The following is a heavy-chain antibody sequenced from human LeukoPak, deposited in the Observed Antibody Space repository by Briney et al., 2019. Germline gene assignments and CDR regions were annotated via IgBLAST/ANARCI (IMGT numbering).Heavy chain of an antibody. CDR2: INPNSGGT. D-gene: IGHD3/OR15-3a*01. CDR3: ARIGLPYYYMDV. J-gene: IGHJ6*03. CDR1: GYTFNTYG. Sequence: ASVKVSYKTSGYTFNTYGISWVRQAPGQGLEWMGWINPNSGGTNYAQKFQGRVTMTRDTSISTAYMELSRLRSDDTAVYYCARIGLPYYYMDVWGKGTTVTISS. V-gene: IGHV1-2*02.